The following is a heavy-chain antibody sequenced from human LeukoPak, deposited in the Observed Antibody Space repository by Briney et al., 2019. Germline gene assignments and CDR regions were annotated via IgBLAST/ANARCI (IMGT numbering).Heavy chain of an antibody. CDR2: IIAGNGNT. CDR3: ARGGVATIRTPFDY. J-gene: IGHJ4*02. CDR1: GYTFTSYA. D-gene: IGHD5-12*01. V-gene: IGHV1-3*01. Sequence: GASVKVSCKASGYTFTSYAMHWVRQAPGQRLEWMGWIIAGNGNTKYSQKFQGRVTITRDTSASTAYMELSSLRSEDTAVYYCARGGVATIRTPFDYWGPGTLVTVSS.